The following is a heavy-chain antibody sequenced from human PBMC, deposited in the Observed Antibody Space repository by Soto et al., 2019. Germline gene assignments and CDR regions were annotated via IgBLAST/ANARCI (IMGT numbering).Heavy chain of an antibody. CDR1: GFTVSNNY. D-gene: IGHD3-10*01. CDR2: IYSGGYT. V-gene: IGHV3-53*01. CDR3: GTRPGGGGY. J-gene: IGHJ4*02. Sequence: EVQLVESGGGLIQPGGSLRLSCAVSGFTVSNNYMSWVRQAPGKGLEGVSVIYSGGYTAYGDSVKGRFTISRDNSKNPQYLQMKRQGAADPGLFFWGTRPGGGGYWGQGTLVTVSS.